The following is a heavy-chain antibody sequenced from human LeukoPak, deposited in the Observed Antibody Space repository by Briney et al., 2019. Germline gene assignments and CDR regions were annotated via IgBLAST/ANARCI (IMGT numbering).Heavy chain of an antibody. D-gene: IGHD2-2*01. V-gene: IGHV1-18*01. CDR3: ARADIVVVPAAMLDNWFDP. CDR1: GYTFTTYG. J-gene: IGHJ5*02. Sequence: ASVKVSCKASGYTFTTYGISWVRQAPGQGLEWMGWIGTYTGNTNYAQKLQGRVTMTRDTTTSTAYMELSSLRSEDTAVYYCARADIVVVPAAMLDNWFDPWGQGTLVTVSS. CDR2: IGTYTGNT.